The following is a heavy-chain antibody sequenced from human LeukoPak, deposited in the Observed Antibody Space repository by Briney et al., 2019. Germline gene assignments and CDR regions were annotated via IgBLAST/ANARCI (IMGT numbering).Heavy chain of an antibody. D-gene: IGHD3-10*01. CDR1: GFTVSSNY. J-gene: IGHJ4*02. CDR2: IYSGGST. Sequence: GGPLRLSCAASGFTVSSNYMSWVRQAPGKGLEWVSVIYSGGSTYYADSVKGRFTISRDNSKNTLYLQMNSLRAEDTAVYYCARGEAWGSGSYYFDYWGQGTLVTVSS. V-gene: IGHV3-53*01. CDR3: ARGEAWGSGSYYFDY.